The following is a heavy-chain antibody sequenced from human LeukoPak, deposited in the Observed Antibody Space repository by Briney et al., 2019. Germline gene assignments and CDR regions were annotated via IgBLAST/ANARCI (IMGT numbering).Heavy chain of an antibody. Sequence: ASVKVSCKASGYTFTNYGISRVRQAPGQGLEWMGWISAYNGNTNYAQKLQGRVTMTTDASTSTAYMELRSLRSDDTAVYYCARTYCSSTSCYVRLGGWLEYWGQGTLVTDSS. J-gene: IGHJ4*02. V-gene: IGHV1-18*01. CDR2: ISAYNGNT. CDR1: GYTFTNYG. D-gene: IGHD2-2*01. CDR3: ARTYCSSTSCYVRLGGWLEY.